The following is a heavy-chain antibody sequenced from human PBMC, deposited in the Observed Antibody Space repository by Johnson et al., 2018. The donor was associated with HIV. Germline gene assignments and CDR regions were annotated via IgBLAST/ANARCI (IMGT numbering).Heavy chain of an antibody. J-gene: IGHJ3*02. D-gene: IGHD2-21*02. V-gene: IGHV3-66*04. CDR1: GFTVSGDY. CDR2: LYRDGTT. Sequence: VQLVESLRLSCVASGFTVSGDYMSWVRQTPRKGLEWVALLYRDGTTYYADSVNGRFVISRDDSKNTLYLYMSSLSAEDTAVYYCARLRQEANCRGDCHWAIWGQGTLVTVSS. CDR3: ARLRQEANCRGDCHWAI.